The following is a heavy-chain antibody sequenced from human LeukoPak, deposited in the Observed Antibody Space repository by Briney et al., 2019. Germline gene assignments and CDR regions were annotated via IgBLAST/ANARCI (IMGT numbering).Heavy chain of an antibody. CDR1: GFTFRSYW. D-gene: IGHD6-13*01. CDR2: IKQDGSEK. V-gene: IGHV3-7*01. Sequence: GGSLRLSCAASGFTFRSYWMSWVRQAPGKGLEWVANIKQDGSEKYYVDSVKGRFTISRDNAKNSLYLQMNSLRAEDTAVYYCARAAIAAARIYYYMDVWGKGTTVTVSS. CDR3: ARAAIAAARIYYYMDV. J-gene: IGHJ6*03.